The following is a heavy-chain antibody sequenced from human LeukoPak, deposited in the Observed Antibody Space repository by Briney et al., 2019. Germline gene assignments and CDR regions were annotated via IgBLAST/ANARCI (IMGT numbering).Heavy chain of an antibody. V-gene: IGHV4-38-2*01. J-gene: IGHJ6*04. CDR3: ARLYTVTTWVDV. CDR1: GYSISSGYY. Sequence: SETLSLTCAVSGYSISSGYYWGWIRQPPGKGLEWIGSTYHSGSTYYNPSLKSRVTISVDTSKNQFSLKLSSVTAADTAVYYCARLYTVTTWVDVWGKGTTVTVSS. CDR2: TYHSGST. D-gene: IGHD4-17*01.